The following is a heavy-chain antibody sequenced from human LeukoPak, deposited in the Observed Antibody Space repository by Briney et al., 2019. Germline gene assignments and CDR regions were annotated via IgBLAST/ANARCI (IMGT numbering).Heavy chain of an antibody. CDR2: IYPRDSDT. CDR1: GCTFTSYW. CDR3: ARLGSGSSGWSDY. D-gene: IGHD6-19*01. Sequence: GESLKISCEASGCTFTSYWIGWVRQMPGKGLEWMGIIYPRDSDTRYSPSFQGQVTISADKSISTAYLQWSSLKASDTAMYYCARLGSGSSGWSDYWGQGTLVTVSS. J-gene: IGHJ4*02. V-gene: IGHV5-51*01.